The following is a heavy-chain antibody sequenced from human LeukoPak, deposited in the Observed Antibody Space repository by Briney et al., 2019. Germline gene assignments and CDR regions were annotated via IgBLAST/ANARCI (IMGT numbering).Heavy chain of an antibody. V-gene: IGHV3-7*01. CDR2: IKQDGSEK. J-gene: IGHJ4*02. CDR1: GFTFSNYW. CDR3: VRDRLKGELHYDY. Sequence: PGGSLRLSCAASGFTFSNYWMSWVRQAPGKGLEWVANIKQDGSEKYYVDSVKGRFTISRDNAKNSLYVQMNSLRPEDTAVYYCVRDRLKGELHYDYWGQGTLVTVSS. D-gene: IGHD3-16*01.